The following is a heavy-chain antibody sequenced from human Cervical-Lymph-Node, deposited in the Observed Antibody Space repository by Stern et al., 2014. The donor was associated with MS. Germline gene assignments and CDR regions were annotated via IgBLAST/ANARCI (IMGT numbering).Heavy chain of an antibody. CDR1: GFNFSTYG. CDR2: VSSDGANT. CDR3: ASQI. J-gene: IGHJ3*02. V-gene: IGHV3-30*05. Sequence: VQMVESGGGVVQPGRSLRLSCAASGFNFSTYGMHWVRQPPGEGLEWVAVVSSDGANTYFADSVKGRFTISRDNSKNTLYLQMNSLKIEDTAIYYCASQIWGQGTMVTVSS.